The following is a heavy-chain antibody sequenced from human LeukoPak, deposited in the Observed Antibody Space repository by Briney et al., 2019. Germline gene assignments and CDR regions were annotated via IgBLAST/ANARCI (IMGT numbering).Heavy chain of an antibody. V-gene: IGHV4-31*03. CDR3: ASGDNDPLFDY. D-gene: IGHD1-1*01. CDR2: IYYSGST. Sequence: SQTLSLTCTVSGGSISSGGYYWSWIRQHPGKGLEWIGSIYYSGSTNYNPSLQGRVTISLDTSRNQFSLKLSSVTAADTAVYYCASGDNDPLFDYWGQGTLVTVSS. CDR1: GGSISSGGYY. J-gene: IGHJ4*02.